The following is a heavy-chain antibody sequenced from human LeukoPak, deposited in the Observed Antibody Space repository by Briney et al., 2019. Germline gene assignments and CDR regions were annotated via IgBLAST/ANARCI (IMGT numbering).Heavy chain of an antibody. V-gene: IGHV3-7*01. CDR2: INQDGSEK. CDR1: GFTLSSYW. CDR3: ATLIHSSGYYYYDY. J-gene: IGHJ4*02. D-gene: IGHD3-22*01. Sequence: GGSLRLSCAASGFTLSSYWMSWVRQAPGKGLEWVANINQDGSEKYYVDSVKGRFTISRDNAKNSLYPQMNSLRAEDTAVYCCATLIHSSGYYYYDYWGQGTLVTVS.